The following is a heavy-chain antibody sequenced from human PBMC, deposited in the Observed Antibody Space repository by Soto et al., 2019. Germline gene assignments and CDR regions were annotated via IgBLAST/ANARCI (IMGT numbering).Heavy chain of an antibody. Sequence: EVQLVETGGGLVKPGGSLRLSCAASGFTFSNAWMSWVRQAPGKGLEWVGRIKSKDDGGTTDYAAPVKGRFTISRDDSKNTLYLQMNSLKTEDTAVYFCTVIRHRSSWRINWFDPWGQGTLVTVSS. CDR2: IKSKDDGGTT. J-gene: IGHJ5*02. CDR1: GFTFSNAW. CDR3: TVIRHRSSWRINWFDP. D-gene: IGHD6-13*01. V-gene: IGHV3-15*01.